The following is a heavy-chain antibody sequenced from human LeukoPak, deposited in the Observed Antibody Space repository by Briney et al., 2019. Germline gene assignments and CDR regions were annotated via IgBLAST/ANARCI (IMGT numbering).Heavy chain of an antibody. Sequence: SETLSLTCTVSGGSISSGAYYWSWIRQQPGKGLGWIGCIYDSGRTYYNPSLKSRVSISVDTSKNQFSLKLSSVTAADTAIYYCARVLSSSWYSWGWFDPWGQGTLVTVSS. J-gene: IGHJ5*02. CDR2: IYDSGRT. V-gene: IGHV4-31*03. CDR1: GGSISSGAYY. D-gene: IGHD6-13*01. CDR3: ARVLSSSWYSWGWFDP.